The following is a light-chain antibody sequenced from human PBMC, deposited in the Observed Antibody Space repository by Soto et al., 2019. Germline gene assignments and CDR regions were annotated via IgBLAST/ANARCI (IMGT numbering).Light chain of an antibody. Sequence: DIQMTQSPSSLSASVGDRVTITCQASHDITSYLNWYQHKPGKAPKLLIYDASILEAGVPSKFSGSRTRTDFTFTISSLQYEDVATYYCQKCDYLPIFGPGTTVDFK. CDR1: HDITSY. J-gene: IGKJ3*01. V-gene: IGKV1-33*01. CDR2: DAS. CDR3: QKCDYLPI.